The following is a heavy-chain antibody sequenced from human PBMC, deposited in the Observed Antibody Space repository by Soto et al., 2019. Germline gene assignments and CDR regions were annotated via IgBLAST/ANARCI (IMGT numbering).Heavy chain of an antibody. D-gene: IGHD1-20*01. CDR1: GGSFSGYY. Sequence: SETLSLTCAVYGGSFSGYYWSWIRQPPGKGLEWIGEINHSGSTNYNPSLKSRVTISVDTSKNQFSLKLSSVTAADTAVYYCARGITATKVGYYYYMDVWGKGTTVTVSS. J-gene: IGHJ6*03. V-gene: IGHV4-34*01. CDR2: INHSGST. CDR3: ARGITATKVGYYYYMDV.